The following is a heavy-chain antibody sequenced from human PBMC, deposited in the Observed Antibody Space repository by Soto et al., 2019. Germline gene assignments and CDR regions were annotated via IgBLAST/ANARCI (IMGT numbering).Heavy chain of an antibody. CDR3: ARDRPYGGTTYRRDYYYCGMDV. J-gene: IGHJ6*02. D-gene: IGHD4-17*01. V-gene: IGHV4-30-4*01. CDR2: IYYSGST. Sequence: SETLSLTCTVSGGSISSGDYYWSWIRQPPGKGLEWIGYIYYSGSTYYNPSLKSRVTISVDTSKNQFSLKLSSVTAADTAVYYCARDRPYGGTTYRRDYYYCGMDVWDQGTTVTVSS. CDR1: GGSISSGDYY.